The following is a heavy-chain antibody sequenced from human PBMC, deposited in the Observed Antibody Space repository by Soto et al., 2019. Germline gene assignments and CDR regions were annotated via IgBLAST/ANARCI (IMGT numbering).Heavy chain of an antibody. V-gene: IGHV1-46*03. J-gene: IGHJ4*01. Sequence: ASVKVSCKASGYTFTRQSMHWVLQAPGQGLEWMGVINPSIGTTTYAQKFQGRVTMTSDTSTSSVYMEVSSLRSEDTAVYYCISALGARFDYWGQRTLVTVSS. D-gene: IGHD1-26*01. CDR1: GYTFTRQS. CDR2: INPSIGTT. CDR3: ISALGARFDY.